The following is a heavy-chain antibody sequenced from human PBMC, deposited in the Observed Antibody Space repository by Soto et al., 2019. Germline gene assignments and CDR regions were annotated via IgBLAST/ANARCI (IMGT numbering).Heavy chain of an antibody. Sequence: CGPTLVNPTPTLPLTCTFSGFSLITSGMCVSWISHHPGKALEWLALIDWDDDKYYSTSLKTRLTISKDTSKNQVVLTMTNMDPVDTATYYCARSLYSSSWYYFDYWGQGTLVTVSS. CDR1: GFSLITSGMC. J-gene: IGHJ4*02. V-gene: IGHV2-70*01. CDR3: ARSLYSSSWYYFDY. D-gene: IGHD6-13*01. CDR2: IDWDDDK.